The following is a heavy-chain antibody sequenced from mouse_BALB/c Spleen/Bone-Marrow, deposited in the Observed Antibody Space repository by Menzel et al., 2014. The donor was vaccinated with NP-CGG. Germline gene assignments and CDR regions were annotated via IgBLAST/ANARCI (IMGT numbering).Heavy chain of an antibody. V-gene: IGHV1-69*02. CDR3: ALISDDYYGYYMDY. CDR2: IDPSDSYT. D-gene: IGHD1-2*01. J-gene: IGHJ4*01. CDR1: GYTFTSYW. Sequence: QVQLQQSGAELVKPGASVKLSCKASGYTFTSYWMHWVKQRPGQGLEWIGEIDPSDSYTNYNQKFKGKATLTVDKSSSTAYMQLSSLTSEDSAVYYCALISDDYYGYYMDYWGQGTSVTVSS.